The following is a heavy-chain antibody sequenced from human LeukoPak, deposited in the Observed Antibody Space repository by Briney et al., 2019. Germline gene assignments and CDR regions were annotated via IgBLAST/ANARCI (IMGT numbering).Heavy chain of an antibody. J-gene: IGHJ4*02. CDR2: VTTSGGTT. CDR3: AREGFDY. CDR1: GFTFSSYV. Sequence: GGSLRLSCAASGFTFSSYVMSWVRQAPGKGLEWVSAVTTSGGTTYYADSVKGRFTISRDNSKNTLFLQTNSLRAEDTAVYYCAREGFDYWGQGTLVTVSS. V-gene: IGHV3-23*01.